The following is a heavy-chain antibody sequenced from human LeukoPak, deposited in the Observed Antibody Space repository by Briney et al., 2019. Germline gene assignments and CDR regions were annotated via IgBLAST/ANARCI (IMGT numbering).Heavy chain of an antibody. CDR2: INPNSGGT. J-gene: IGHJ5*02. Sequence: ASVKVSCKDSGYTFTGYYMHWVRQAPGQGLEWMGWINPNSGGTNYAQKFQGWVTMTRDTSISTAYMELSRLRSDDTAVYYCARGALVVVGPRGWFDPWGQGTLVTVSS. D-gene: IGHD2-15*01. V-gene: IGHV1-2*04. CDR1: GYTFTGYY. CDR3: ARGALVVVGPRGWFDP.